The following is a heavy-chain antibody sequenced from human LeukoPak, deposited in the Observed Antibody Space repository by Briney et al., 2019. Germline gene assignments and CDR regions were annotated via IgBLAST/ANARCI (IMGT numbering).Heavy chain of an antibody. CDR2: IYHSGST. CDR1: GGSFSGYY. J-gene: IGHJ3*02. D-gene: IGHD6-6*01. CDR3: ARRPRGSSAGAFDI. V-gene: IGHV4-34*01. Sequence: SETLSLTCAVYGGSFSGYYWSWIRQPPGKGLEWIGSIYHSGSTYYNPSLKSRVTISVDTSKNQFSLKLSSVTAADTAVYYCARRPRGSSAGAFDIWGQGTMVTVSS.